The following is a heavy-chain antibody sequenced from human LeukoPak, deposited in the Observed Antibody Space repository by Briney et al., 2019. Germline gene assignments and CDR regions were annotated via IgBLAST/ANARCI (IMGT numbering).Heavy chain of an antibody. J-gene: IGHJ4*02. V-gene: IGHV4-59*01. CDR1: GGSISSYY. D-gene: IGHD3-16*02. CDR2: IYYSGST. Sequence: SETLSLTCTVSGGSISSYYWSWIRQPPGKGLEWIGYIYYSGSTNYNPSLKGRVTISVDTSKNQFSLKLSSVTAADTAVYYCARGVMITFGGVIVPDYWGQGTLVTVSS. CDR3: ARGVMITFGGVIVPDY.